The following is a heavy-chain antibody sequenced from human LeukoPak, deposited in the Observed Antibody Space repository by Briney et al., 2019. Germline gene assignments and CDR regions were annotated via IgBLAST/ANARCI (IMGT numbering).Heavy chain of an antibody. V-gene: IGHV3-74*01. CDR1: GFTFSRYW. Sequence: PGGSLRLSCVVSGFTFSRYWMHWVRQAPGKGLVWVSRIDSDGSSTKYADSVEGRFTISRDNAKNTLYLQMNSLRAEDTAVYYCARAPLYYYDSSGHFDYWGQGTLVTVSS. CDR3: ARAPLYYYDSSGHFDY. CDR2: IDSDGSST. J-gene: IGHJ4*02. D-gene: IGHD3-22*01.